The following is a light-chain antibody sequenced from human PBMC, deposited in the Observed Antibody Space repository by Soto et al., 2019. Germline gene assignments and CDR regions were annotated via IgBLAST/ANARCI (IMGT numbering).Light chain of an antibody. J-gene: IGKJ1*01. CDR2: GAS. CDR1: QSVSSSY. CDR3: QQYGSSPGT. Sequence: EIVLTQSPGTLSLSPGERATLSCRASQSVSSSYLAWYQQKPGQAPRLLIYGASSRATGIRDRFSGSGSETDFTLTISRLEPEDYAVYYCQQYGSSPGTFGQGTKVEIK. V-gene: IGKV3-20*01.